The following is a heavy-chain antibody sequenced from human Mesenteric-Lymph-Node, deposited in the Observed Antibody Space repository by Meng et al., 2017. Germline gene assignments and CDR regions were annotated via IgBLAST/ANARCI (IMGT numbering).Heavy chain of an antibody. Sequence: QVQLEESGAEVKKPGASVRVSCKASGYTFTSYDINWVRQATGQGLEWMGWMSPNSGNTGYPQKFQGRVTMTRNTSISTAYMELSSLRSEDTAVYYCARAVAAGGTGGFDYWGQGTLVTVSS. D-gene: IGHD6-13*01. CDR2: MSPNSGNT. CDR3: ARAVAAGGTGGFDY. J-gene: IGHJ4*02. V-gene: IGHV1-8*01. CDR1: GYTFTSYD.